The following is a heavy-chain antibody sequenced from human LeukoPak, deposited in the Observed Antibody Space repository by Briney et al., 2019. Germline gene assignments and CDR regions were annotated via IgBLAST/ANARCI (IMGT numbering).Heavy chain of an antibody. Sequence: ASVKVSCKASGGTFSSYAISWVRQAPGQGLEWMGRIIPIFGTANYAQKFQGRVTITTDESTSTAYMELSSLRSEDTAAYYCARDSRVRGVTFDYWGQGTLATVSS. D-gene: IGHD3-10*01. CDR3: ARDSRVRGVTFDY. CDR1: GGTFSSYA. CDR2: IIPIFGTA. V-gene: IGHV1-69*05. J-gene: IGHJ4*02.